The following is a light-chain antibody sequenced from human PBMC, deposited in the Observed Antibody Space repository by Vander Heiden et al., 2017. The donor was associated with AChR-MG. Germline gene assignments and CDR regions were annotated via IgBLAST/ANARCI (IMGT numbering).Light chain of an antibody. V-gene: IGKV3-15*01. CDR1: QSVSSN. CDR2: GTS. CDR3: QQYDNWPET. J-gene: IGKJ2*01. Sequence: EIVMTQSPATLPVSPGERATLSCRASQSVSSNVAWYQQIPGQGPRLLIYGTSTRAMGVPARFSGSGSGTEFTLTISSLQSEDLAVYYCQQYDNWPETFGHGTKLEIK.